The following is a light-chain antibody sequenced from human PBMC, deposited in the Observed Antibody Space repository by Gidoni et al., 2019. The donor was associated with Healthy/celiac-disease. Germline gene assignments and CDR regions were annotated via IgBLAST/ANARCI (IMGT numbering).Light chain of an antibody. CDR2: EVS. Sequence: QSALTQPASVSGSPGQAITISCTGSSSDVGTYNLVSWYQQPPGKAPKLMIYEVSKRPSGVSNRFSGSKSGNTASLTISGLQVEDEADYYCCSYAGSSTLVFGGGTKLTVL. V-gene: IGLV2-23*02. CDR3: CSYAGSSTLV. CDR1: SSDVGTYNL. J-gene: IGLJ3*02.